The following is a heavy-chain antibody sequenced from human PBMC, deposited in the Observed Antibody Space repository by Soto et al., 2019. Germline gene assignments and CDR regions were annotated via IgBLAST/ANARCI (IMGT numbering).Heavy chain of an antibody. Sequence: VQLVQSGAEVKKAGASVKVSCKASNYTFISYAISWVRQAPGQGLEGMGWISAYNGNTNYAQKLHGRVTMTTDTSTSTAYMELRSLRSDDTAVYYCAAGLGEFSVNYWGQGTLVTVSS. J-gene: IGHJ4*02. CDR1: NYTFISYA. CDR2: ISAYNGNT. D-gene: IGHD3-16*02. CDR3: AAGLGEFSVNY. V-gene: IGHV1-18*01.